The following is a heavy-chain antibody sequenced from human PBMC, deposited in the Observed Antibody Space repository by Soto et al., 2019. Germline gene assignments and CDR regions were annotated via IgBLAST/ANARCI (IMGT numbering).Heavy chain of an antibody. V-gene: IGHV3-30*18. CDR2: ISYDGSNK. D-gene: IGHD7-27*01. CDR3: AKDLLGPGRAHGMDV. J-gene: IGHJ6*02. CDR1: GFTFSSYG. Sequence: QVQLVESGGGVVQPGRSLRLSCAASGFTFSSYGMHWVRQAPGKGLEWVAVISYDGSNKYYADSVKGRFTISRDNSKNTLYLRMNSLRAEDTAVYYCAKDLLGPGRAHGMDVWGQGTTVTVSS.